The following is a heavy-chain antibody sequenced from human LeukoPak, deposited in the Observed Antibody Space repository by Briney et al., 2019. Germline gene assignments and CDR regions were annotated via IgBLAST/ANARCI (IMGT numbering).Heavy chain of an antibody. V-gene: IGHV3-30*04. J-gene: IGHJ4*02. CDR3: AKEFNRGLPDY. D-gene: IGHD2-21*01. CDR1: GFTFSSYA. CDR2: ISYDGSNE. Sequence: GGSLRLSCAASGFTFSSYAMHWVRQAPGKGLEWVAVISYDGSNEYYADSVKGRFTISRDNSKNTLYLQMSSLRAEDTAVYYCAKEFNRGLPDYWGQGALVTVPS.